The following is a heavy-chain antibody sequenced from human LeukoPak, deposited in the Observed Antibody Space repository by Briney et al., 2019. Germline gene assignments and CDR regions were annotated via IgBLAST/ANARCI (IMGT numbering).Heavy chain of an antibody. V-gene: IGHV3-30*18. CDR3: AKPPEVGATVGYFDY. CDR2: ISFDGSNQ. D-gene: IGHD1-26*01. CDR1: GFTFSNYG. J-gene: IGHJ4*02. Sequence: PGRSLRLSCAASGFTFSNYGMHWVRQAPGKGLEWVALISFDGSNQYYADSVKGRFTISRDTSKNTLYLQMNSLRAEDTAVYYCAKPPEVGATVGYFDYWGQGTLVTASS.